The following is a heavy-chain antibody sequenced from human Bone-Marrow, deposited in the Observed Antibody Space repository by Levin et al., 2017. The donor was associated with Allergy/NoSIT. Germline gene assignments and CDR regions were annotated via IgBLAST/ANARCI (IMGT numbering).Heavy chain of an antibody. CDR3: ARGQVRFLEWLYGVEDYYYYGMDV. Sequence: GESLKISCAASGFTFSDYYMSWIRQAPGKGLEWVSYISSSGSTIYYADSVKGRFTISRDNAKNSLYLQMNSLRAEDTAVYYCARGQVRFLEWLYGVEDYYYYGMDVWGQGTTVTVSS. D-gene: IGHD3-3*01. CDR2: ISSSGSTI. CDR1: GFTFSDYY. V-gene: IGHV3-11*01. J-gene: IGHJ6*02.